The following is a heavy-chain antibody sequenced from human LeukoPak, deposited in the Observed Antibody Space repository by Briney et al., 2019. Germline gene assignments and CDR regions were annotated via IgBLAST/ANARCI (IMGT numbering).Heavy chain of an antibody. CDR3: ARHRAPYGTDAFDI. J-gene: IGHJ3*02. CDR1: GFTFSSYG. CDR2: IRYDGSNK. Sequence: GGSLRLSCAASGFTFSSYGMHWVRQAPGKGLEWVAFIRYDGSNKYYADSVKGRFTISRDNSKNTLYLQMNSLRAEDTAVYYCARHRAPYGTDAFDIWGQGTMVTVS. D-gene: IGHD1-1*01. V-gene: IGHV3-30*02.